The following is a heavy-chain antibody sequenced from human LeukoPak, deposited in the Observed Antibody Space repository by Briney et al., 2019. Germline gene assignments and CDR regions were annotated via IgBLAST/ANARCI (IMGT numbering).Heavy chain of an antibody. J-gene: IGHJ5*02. V-gene: IGHV1-2*02. CDR3: AREVFDLWLDTNWFDP. CDR2: INPSSGAT. Sequence: GASVKVSCKASGYTFTGYYMHWVRQAPGQGLEWMGWINPSSGATNYAQKFQGRVSMTGDTSISTAYMELSRLRSDDTAVYYCAREVFDLWLDTNWFDPWGQGTLVTVSS. D-gene: IGHD6-19*01. CDR1: GYTFTGYY.